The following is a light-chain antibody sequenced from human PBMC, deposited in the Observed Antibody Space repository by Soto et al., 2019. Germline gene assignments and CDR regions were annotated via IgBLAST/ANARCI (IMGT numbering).Light chain of an antibody. Sequence: EIVLTQSPGTLSLSPGERATLSCRASHSVSSSYLAWYQQKPGQAPRLLIYGASSSATGIPDRFSGSGSGTDFTLTISRLEPEDFAVYYCQQYDSSKLTFGGGTKVEIK. CDR2: GAS. J-gene: IGKJ4*01. CDR1: HSVSSSY. V-gene: IGKV3-20*01. CDR3: QQYDSSKLT.